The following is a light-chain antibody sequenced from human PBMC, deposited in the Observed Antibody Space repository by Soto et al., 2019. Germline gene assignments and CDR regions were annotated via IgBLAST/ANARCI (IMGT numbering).Light chain of an antibody. J-gene: IGLJ2*01. Sequence: SYELTQPPSVSVSPGQTASITCSGDKLGDKYACWYQQKPGQSPVLVIYQDSKRPSGIPERFSGSNSGNTATLTISGTQAMDDAAYYCQAWDSSTVVFGGGTKLTV. CDR2: QDS. CDR1: KLGDKY. CDR3: QAWDSSTVV. V-gene: IGLV3-1*01.